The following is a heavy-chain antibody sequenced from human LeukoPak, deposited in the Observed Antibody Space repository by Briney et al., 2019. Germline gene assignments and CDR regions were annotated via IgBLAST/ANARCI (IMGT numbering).Heavy chain of an antibody. CDR2: ISGSGGST. D-gene: IGHD3-3*01. J-gene: IGHJ3*02. Sequence: PGGSLRLSCAASGFTFSSYAMSWVRQAPGKGLEWVSAISGSGGSTDYVDSVKGRFTISRDNSKNTLYLQMNSLRAEDTAVYYCAKDLYDFPPTLAFDIWGQGTMVTVSS. CDR1: GFTFSSYA. V-gene: IGHV3-23*01. CDR3: AKDLYDFPPTLAFDI.